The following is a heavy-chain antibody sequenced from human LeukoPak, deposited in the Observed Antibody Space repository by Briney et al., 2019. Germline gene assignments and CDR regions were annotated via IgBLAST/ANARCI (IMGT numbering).Heavy chain of an antibody. CDR2: IIPILGIA. D-gene: IGHD3-3*01. Sequence: GSSVKVSCKASGGTFSSYTISWVRQAPGQGLEWMGRIIPILGIANYAQKFQGRVTITADKSTSTAYMELSSLRSEDTAVYYCASAPSHPPYYDFCSGYSIDYWGQGTLVTVSS. CDR1: GGTFSSYT. CDR3: ASAPSHPPYYDFCSGYSIDY. V-gene: IGHV1-69*02. J-gene: IGHJ4*02.